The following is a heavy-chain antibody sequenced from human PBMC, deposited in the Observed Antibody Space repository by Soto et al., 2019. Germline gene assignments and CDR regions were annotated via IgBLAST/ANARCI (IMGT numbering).Heavy chain of an antibody. CDR1: GFSLANYP. V-gene: IGHV3-48*02. Sequence: GGSLRLSCVASGFSLANYPMNWVRQTPGKGLEWISYSSPRGDTIYYADSVEGRFTISRDNARNSLSLHMSSLRDEDSALYYCAKGPHTNVGWPYYFESWGQGVPVTV. D-gene: IGHD6-19*01. J-gene: IGHJ4*02. CDR2: SSPRGDTI. CDR3: AKGPHTNVGWPYYFES.